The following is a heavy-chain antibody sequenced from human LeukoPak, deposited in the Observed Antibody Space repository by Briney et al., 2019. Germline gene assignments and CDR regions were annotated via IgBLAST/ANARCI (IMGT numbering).Heavy chain of an antibody. CDR1: GYTFTSYY. CDR3: ASLLWFGVNDMDV. CDR2: INPSGGST. J-gene: IGHJ6*03. Sequence: ALVMVSCKASGYTFTSYYMHWVRQAPAQGREWMGIINPSGGSTSYAQKFQGRVTMTRDMSTSTVYMELSSLRSEDAAAYYCASLLWFGVNDMDVWGKGTTVTVSS. D-gene: IGHD3-10*01. V-gene: IGHV1-46*01.